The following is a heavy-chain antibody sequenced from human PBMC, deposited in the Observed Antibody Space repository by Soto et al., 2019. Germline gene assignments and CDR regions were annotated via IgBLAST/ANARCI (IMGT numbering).Heavy chain of an antibody. CDR3: ARGRITFFGVVTGFDY. CDR2: IWYDGSNK. J-gene: IGHJ4*02. Sequence: SLRLSCAASGFTFSSYGMHWVRQAPGKGLEWVAVIWYDGSNKYYADSVKGRFTISRDNSKNTLYLQMNSLRAEDTAVYYCARGRITFFGVVTGFDYWGQGTLVTVS. V-gene: IGHV3-33*01. CDR1: GFTFSSYG. D-gene: IGHD3-3*01.